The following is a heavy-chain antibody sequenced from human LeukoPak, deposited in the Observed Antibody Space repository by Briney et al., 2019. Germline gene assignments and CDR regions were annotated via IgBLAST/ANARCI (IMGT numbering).Heavy chain of an antibody. D-gene: IGHD2-2*01. CDR3: ASTPGVVVPAAMIGSYYYYGMDV. CDR1: GGSFSGYY. CDR2: INHSGST. V-gene: IGHV4-34*01. Sequence: PSETLSLTCAVYGGSFSGYYWSWIRQPPGKGLEWIGEINHSGSTNYNPSLKSRVTISVDTSKNQFSLKLSSVTAAVTAVYYCASTPGVVVPAAMIGSYYYYGMDVWGQGTTVTVSS. J-gene: IGHJ6*02.